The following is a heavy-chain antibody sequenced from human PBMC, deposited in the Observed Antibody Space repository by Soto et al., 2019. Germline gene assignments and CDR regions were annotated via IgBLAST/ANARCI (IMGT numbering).Heavy chain of an antibody. CDR2: ISGFNGQT. J-gene: IGHJ4*02. D-gene: IGHD3-10*01. Sequence: ASVKVSCKASGNTFTSHGFSWVRQAPGQGLEWMGWISGFNGQTNYALKFQGRVTLTTDASTSTAYMELRSLRSDDTAVYFCARVDPRGVAVVRDYWGQGTLVTVSS. V-gene: IGHV1-18*01. CDR3: ARVDPRGVAVVRDY. CDR1: GNTFTSHG.